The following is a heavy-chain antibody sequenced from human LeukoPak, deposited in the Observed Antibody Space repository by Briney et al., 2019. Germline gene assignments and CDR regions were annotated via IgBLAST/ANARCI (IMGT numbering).Heavy chain of an antibody. D-gene: IGHD6-13*01. J-gene: IGHJ4*02. V-gene: IGHV5-51*01. CDR3: ARSPYSSSWFVAVADTYPYFDY. CDR1: GYSFTSYW. CDR2: IYPGDSDT. Sequence: PGESLKISCKGSGYSFTSYWIGWVRQMPGKGLEWMGIIYPGDSDTRYSPSFQGQVTISADKSISTAYLQWSSLKASDTAMYYCARSPYSSSWFVAVADTYPYFDYWGQGTLVTVSS.